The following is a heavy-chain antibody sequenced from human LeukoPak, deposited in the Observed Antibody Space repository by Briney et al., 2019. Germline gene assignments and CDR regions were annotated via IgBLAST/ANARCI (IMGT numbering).Heavy chain of an antibody. CDR3: ARAFGPGGPFDY. Sequence: PGGSLRLSCEASGFTFSSYEMNWVRQAPGKGLEWVSYIAGSGGNIHYADSVKGRFTISRDNAKNSLYLQMNSLRAEDTAVYYCARAFGPGGPFDYWGQGTLVTVSS. D-gene: IGHD3/OR15-3a*01. CDR1: GFTFSSYE. CDR2: IAGSGGNI. V-gene: IGHV3-48*03. J-gene: IGHJ4*02.